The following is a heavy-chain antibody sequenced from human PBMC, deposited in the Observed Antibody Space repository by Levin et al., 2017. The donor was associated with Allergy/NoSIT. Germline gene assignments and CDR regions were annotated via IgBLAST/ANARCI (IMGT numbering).Heavy chain of an antibody. J-gene: IGHJ4*02. V-gene: IGHV5-51*01. D-gene: IGHD3-10*01. Sequence: PGESLKISCKGSGYSFTNYWIGWVRQMPGKGLEWMGIINPGDSDTRYSPSFQGQVPISADKSISTAYLQWSSLKASDTAMYYCARRPSTMVQGSYLSFDYWGQGTLVTVSS. CDR1: GYSFTNYW. CDR3: ARRPSTMVQGSYLSFDY. CDR2: INPGDSDT.